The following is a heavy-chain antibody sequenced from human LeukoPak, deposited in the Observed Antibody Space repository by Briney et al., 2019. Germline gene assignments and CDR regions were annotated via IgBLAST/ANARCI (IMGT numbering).Heavy chain of an antibody. J-gene: IGHJ3*02. V-gene: IGHV3-20*04. CDR1: GFTFSSYS. Sequence: GGSLRLSCAASGFTFSSYSMNWVRQAPGKGLEWASGINWNGDNTVYADSVKGRFTISRDNAKNSLYLQMNSLGAEDTAFYYCASDRRSDSSGYAFDIWGQGTMVTVSS. D-gene: IGHD3-22*01. CDR2: INWNGDNT. CDR3: ASDRRSDSSGYAFDI.